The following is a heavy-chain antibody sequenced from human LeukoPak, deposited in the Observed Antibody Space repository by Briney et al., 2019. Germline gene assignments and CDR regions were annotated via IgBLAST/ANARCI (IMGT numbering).Heavy chain of an antibody. CDR2: ISGSGGST. CDR3: AKESGDGYYDSSGYYPLDY. Sequence: GGTLRLSCAASGFTFSSYGMSWVRQAPGKGLEWVSAISGSGGSTYYADSVKGRFTISRDNSKNTLYLQMNSLRAEDTAVYYCAKESGDGYYDSSGYYPLDYWGQGTLVTVSS. J-gene: IGHJ4*02. V-gene: IGHV3-23*01. CDR1: GFTFSSYG. D-gene: IGHD3-22*01.